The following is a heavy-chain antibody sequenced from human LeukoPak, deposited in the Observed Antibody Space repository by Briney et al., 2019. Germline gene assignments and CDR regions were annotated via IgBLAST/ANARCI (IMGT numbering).Heavy chain of an antibody. D-gene: IGHD3-22*01. Sequence: SETLSLTCTVSGGSISSYYWSWIRQPPGKGLEWIGYIYYSGSTNYNSSLKSRVTISVDTSKNQFSLKLSSVTAADTAVYYCARDRSRSSGYYYGTFDYWGQGTLVTVSS. CDR2: IYYSGST. V-gene: IGHV4-59*01. J-gene: IGHJ4*02. CDR1: GGSISSYY. CDR3: ARDRSRSSGYYYGTFDY.